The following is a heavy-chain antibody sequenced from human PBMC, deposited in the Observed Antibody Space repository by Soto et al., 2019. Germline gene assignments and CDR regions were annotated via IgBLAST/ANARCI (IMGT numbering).Heavy chain of an antibody. CDR1: GGSISSGDYF. J-gene: IGHJ4*02. CDR2: IYFSGNT. Sequence: SETLSLTCTVSGGSISSGDYFWSWIRQHPGKGLEWIGYIYFSGNTYYNPSLKSRVSISLDTSKNQFSLRLSSVTAADTAVYYCARDRRVCSNTSCYGGDFDFWGPGTLVTVSS. CDR3: ARDRRVCSNTSCYGGDFDF. D-gene: IGHD2-2*01. V-gene: IGHV4-31*03.